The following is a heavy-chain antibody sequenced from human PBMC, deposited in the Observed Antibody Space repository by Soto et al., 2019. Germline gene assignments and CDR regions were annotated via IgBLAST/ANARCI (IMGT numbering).Heavy chain of an antibody. CDR2: IYYSGST. CDR1: GGSISSGGYY. V-gene: IGHV4-31*03. Sequence: SETLSLTCTVSGGSISSGGYYWSWIRQHPGKGLEWIGYIYYSGSTYYNPSLKSRVTISVDTSKNQFSLKLSSVTAADTAVYYCARGDYYDILTGYYTRPRLYYMDVWGKGTTVTVSS. D-gene: IGHD3-9*01. J-gene: IGHJ6*03. CDR3: ARGDYYDILTGYYTRPRLYYMDV.